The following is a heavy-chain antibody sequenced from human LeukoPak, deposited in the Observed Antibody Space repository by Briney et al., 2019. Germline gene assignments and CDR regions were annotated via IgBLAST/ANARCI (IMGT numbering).Heavy chain of an antibody. D-gene: IGHD5-18*01. CDR1: GFTFSSYG. CDR2: ISYDGSNK. V-gene: IGHV3-30*03. J-gene: IGHJ4*02. CDR3: ARDLSGVTGNTYGRGIDY. Sequence: GGSLRLSCAASGFTFSSYGMHWVRQAPGKGLEWVAVISYDGSNKYYADSVKGRFTISRDNSKNTLYLQMNSLRAEDTAVYYCARDLSGVTGNTYGRGIDYWGQGTLVTVSS.